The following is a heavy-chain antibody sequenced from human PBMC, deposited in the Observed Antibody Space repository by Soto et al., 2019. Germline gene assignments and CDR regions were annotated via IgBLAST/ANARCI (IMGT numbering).Heavy chain of an antibody. CDR3: ARGVAAADPDAFDI. CDR1: GYTFTSYG. J-gene: IGHJ3*02. D-gene: IGHD6-13*01. V-gene: IGHV1-18*01. Sequence: ASVKVSCKASGYTFTSYGISWVRQAPGQGLEWMGWISAYNGNTNYAQKLQGRVTMTTDTSTSTAYMELRSLRSDDTAVYCCARGVAAADPDAFDIWGQGTMVTVSS. CDR2: ISAYNGNT.